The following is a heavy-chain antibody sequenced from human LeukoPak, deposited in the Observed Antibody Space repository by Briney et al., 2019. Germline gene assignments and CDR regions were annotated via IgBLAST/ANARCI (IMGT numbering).Heavy chain of an antibody. V-gene: IGHV3-74*01. CDR3: ARALGNAFDI. CDR2: INSDESST. D-gene: IGHD7-27*01. J-gene: IGHJ3*02. CDR1: GFTFSSYW. Sequence: GGSLRLSCAASGFTFSSYWMHWVRQAPGKGLVWVSRINSDESSTNYADSVKGRITISRDNAKNTLYLQMNSLRAEDTALYYCARALGNAFDIWGQGTMVTVSS.